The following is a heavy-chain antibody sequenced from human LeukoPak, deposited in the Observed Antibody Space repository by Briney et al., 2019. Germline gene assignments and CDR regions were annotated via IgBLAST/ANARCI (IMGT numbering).Heavy chain of an antibody. CDR1: GFTFSAYA. J-gene: IGHJ4*02. D-gene: IGHD3-22*01. V-gene: IGHV3-23*01. CDR2: ISGSGGST. Sequence: PGGSLRLSCEGSGFTFSAYAMSWVRQAPGKGLEWVSAISGSGGSTYYADSVKGRFTISRDNSKNTLYLQMNSLRAEDTAVYYCAKEYYYYDSSGYYQYFDYWGQGTLVTVSS. CDR3: AKEYYYYDSSGYYQYFDY.